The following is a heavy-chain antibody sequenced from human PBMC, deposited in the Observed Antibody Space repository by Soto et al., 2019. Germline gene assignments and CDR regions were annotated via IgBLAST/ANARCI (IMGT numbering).Heavy chain of an antibody. D-gene: IGHD5-18*01. CDR2: IIPMFGTA. V-gene: IGHV1-69*12. CDR1: GGTFSTYA. J-gene: IGHJ4*02. Sequence: QVQLVQSGAEVKKPESSVKVSCKAPGGTFSTYAISWVRQAPGQGLEWMGGIIPMFGTANYAQRFQDRVTITADESTNTVYMELSSLRSEDTAVYCSASGIQLWLRRINNGYSGWGQGTLVTVSS. CDR3: ASGIQLWLRRINNGYSG.